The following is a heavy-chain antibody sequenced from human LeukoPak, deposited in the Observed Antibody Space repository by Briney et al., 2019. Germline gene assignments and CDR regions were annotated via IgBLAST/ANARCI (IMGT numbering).Heavy chain of an antibody. CDR2: INHSGST. Sequence: SETLSLTCAVYGGSFSGYYWSWIRQPPGKGLEWIGEINHSGSTNYNPSLKSRVTISVDTSKNQFSLKLSSVTAADTAVYYCARGLQNPNAQNNWFDPWGQGTLVTVSS. J-gene: IGHJ5*02. V-gene: IGHV4-34*01. D-gene: IGHD4-11*01. CDR3: ARGLQNPNAQNNWFDP. CDR1: GGSFSGYY.